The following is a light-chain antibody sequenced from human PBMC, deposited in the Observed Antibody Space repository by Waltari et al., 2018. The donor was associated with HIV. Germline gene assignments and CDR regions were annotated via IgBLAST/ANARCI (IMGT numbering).Light chain of an antibody. V-gene: IGLV3-21*04. J-gene: IGLJ3*02. Sequence: SYVLTQPPSVSVAPGKTARITCGGNNIGSKSVHWYQQKPGQAPVLVIYYDSDRPSGIPERFSGSNSGNTPTLTLSRVEAGDEADYYCQVWGSSSGPWVFGGGTKLTVL. CDR1: NIGSKS. CDR3: QVWGSSSGPWV. CDR2: YDS.